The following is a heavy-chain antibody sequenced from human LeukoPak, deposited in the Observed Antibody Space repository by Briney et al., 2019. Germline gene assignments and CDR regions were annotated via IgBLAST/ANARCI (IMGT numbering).Heavy chain of an antibody. CDR1: GGSFSGYY. CDR2: IYHSGNT. V-gene: IGHV4-34*01. D-gene: IGHD6-13*01. J-gene: IGHJ4*02. Sequence: SETLSLTCAVYGGSFSGYYWSWIRQPPEKGLEWIGEIYHSGNTNYNPSLKSRVTISVDKSKDLFSLKLYSVTAADTAMYYCARGGVAAAADYWGQGTLVTVSS. CDR3: ARGGVAAAADY.